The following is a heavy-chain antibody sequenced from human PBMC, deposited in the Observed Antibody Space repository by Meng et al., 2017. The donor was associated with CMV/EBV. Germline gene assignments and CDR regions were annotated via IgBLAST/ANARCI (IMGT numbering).Heavy chain of an antibody. J-gene: IGHJ5*02. V-gene: IGHV3-73*01. CDR1: GFTFSGSA. CDR3: TSRTLGYCSSTSCYGFDP. CDR2: IRSKANSYAT. D-gene: IGHD2-2*01. Sequence: GESLKISCAASGFTFSGSATHWVRQASGKGLEWVGRIRSKANSYATAYAASVKGRFTISRDDSKNTAYLQMNSLKTEDTAVYYCTSRTLGYCSSTSCYGFDPWGQGTLVTVSS.